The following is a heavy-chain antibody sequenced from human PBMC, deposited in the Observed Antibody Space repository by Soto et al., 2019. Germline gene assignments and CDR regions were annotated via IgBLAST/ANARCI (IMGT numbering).Heavy chain of an antibody. CDR3: ARDLAVGLVAY. V-gene: IGHV1-69*04. CDR2: IIPILGIA. D-gene: IGHD6-19*01. CDR1: GGTFSSYT. J-gene: IGHJ4*02. Sequence: SVKVSCKASGGTFSSYTISWVRQAPGQGLEWMGRIIPILGIANYAQKLQGRVTMTTDTSTSTAYMELRSLRSDDTAVYYWARDLAVGLVAYWGRGSLVTVSS.